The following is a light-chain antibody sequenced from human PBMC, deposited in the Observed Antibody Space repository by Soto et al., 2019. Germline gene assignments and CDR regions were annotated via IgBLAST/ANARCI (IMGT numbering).Light chain of an antibody. Sequence: MTQSPAPLSVSPGEGVTLSCRASQGIGDTYAGYQHKPGQTPSLIIYYTATRATGIPARCSGSGSATAFTLVISSLEPEDVAVDYCQQRYNWPGTFGQGTKVDIK. J-gene: IGKJ1*01. CDR3: QQRYNWPGT. V-gene: IGKV3D-15*01. CDR2: YTA. CDR1: QGIGDT.